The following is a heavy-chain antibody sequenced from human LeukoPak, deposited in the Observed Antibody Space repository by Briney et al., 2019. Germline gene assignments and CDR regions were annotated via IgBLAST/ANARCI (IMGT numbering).Heavy chain of an antibody. CDR1: GFTFSSYA. CDR2: ISYDGSNK. CDR3: ARSMVRGVIGSHFDY. V-gene: IGHV3-30-3*01. J-gene: IGHJ4*02. D-gene: IGHD3-10*01. Sequence: GRYLRLSCAASGFTFSSYAMHWIRQAPGKGLEWVAVISYDGSNKYYADSVKGRFTISRDNSKNTLYLQMNSLRAEDTAVYYCARSMVRGVIGSHFDYWGQGTLVTVSS.